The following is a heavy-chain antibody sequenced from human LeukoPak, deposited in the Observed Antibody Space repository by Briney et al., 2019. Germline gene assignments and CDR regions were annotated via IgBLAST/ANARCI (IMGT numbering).Heavy chain of an antibody. V-gene: IGHV4-39*01. CDR2: IFYSGST. Sequence: PSETLSLTCTVSGGSINRSSRYYWGWIRQPPGKGLAWIGSIFYSGSTYYNPSLKSRVTISVDTSNNQFSLKLTSVTAADTAVYYCARHVPSTIFFNWFDPWGQGTLVTVSS. CDR1: GGSINRSSRYY. D-gene: IGHD3-3*01. CDR3: ARHVPSTIFFNWFDP. J-gene: IGHJ5*02.